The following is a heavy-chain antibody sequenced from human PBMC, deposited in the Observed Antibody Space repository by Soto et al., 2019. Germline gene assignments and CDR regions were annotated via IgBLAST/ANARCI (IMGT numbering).Heavy chain of an antibody. CDR3: ARDRPGDDAFDI. CDR2: IIPILGIA. Sequence: KISCKASGGTFSSYTISWVRQAPGQGLEWMGRIIPILGIANYAQKFQGRVTITADKSTSTAYMELSSLRSEDTAVYYCARDRPGDDAFDIWGQGTMVTVSS. D-gene: IGHD3-10*01. V-gene: IGHV1-69*04. J-gene: IGHJ3*02. CDR1: GGTFSSYT.